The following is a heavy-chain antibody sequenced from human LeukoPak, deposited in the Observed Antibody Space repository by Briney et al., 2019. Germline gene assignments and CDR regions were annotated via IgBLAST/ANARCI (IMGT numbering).Heavy chain of an antibody. CDR2: KWYDGGDN. CDR3: VRDWTSTSFDY. D-gene: IGHD2-2*01. CDR1: GFTFSNFG. V-gene: IGHV3-33*01. J-gene: IGHJ4*02. Sequence: GGSLRLSCAVSGFTFSNFGMHWVRQAPGRGLEWVAAKWYDGGDNHYADSVKGRFTISRDESKNTVYLQMNSLRAEDTAVYYCVRDWTSTSFDYWGQGTLVSVSS.